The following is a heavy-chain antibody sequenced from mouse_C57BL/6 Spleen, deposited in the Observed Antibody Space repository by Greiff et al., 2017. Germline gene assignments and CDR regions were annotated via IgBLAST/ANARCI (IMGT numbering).Heavy chain of an antibody. J-gene: IGHJ4*01. D-gene: IGHD2-2*01. Sequence: LVESGPELVKPGASVKISCKASGYTFTDYYIHWVKQRPGQGLEWIGWIYPGSGNTKYNEKFKGKATLTVDTSSSTAYMQLSSVSAEDSAVYICAREGSYGLWAMDYWGQGTSVTVSS. CDR2: IYPGSGNT. V-gene: IGHV1-84*01. CDR3: AREGSYGLWAMDY. CDR1: GYTFTDYY.